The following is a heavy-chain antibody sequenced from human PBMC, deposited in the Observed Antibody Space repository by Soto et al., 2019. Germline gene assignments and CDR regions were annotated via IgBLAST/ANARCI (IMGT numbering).Heavy chain of an antibody. D-gene: IGHD7-27*01. CDR3: AKRMVGLTGDNWYFDL. CDR1: GGSIHSYY. J-gene: IGHJ2*01. V-gene: IGHV4-59*08. CDR2: IYHSGTT. Sequence: QVQLQESGPGLLKPSETLSLTFTVSGGSIHSYYWSWIRQPPWRGLAWIGYIYHSGTTKYNPSLKGRVTVSLDTSKNQCSLNLSSVTAADTAVYYCAKRMVGLTGDNWYFDLWGRGTMVTVSS.